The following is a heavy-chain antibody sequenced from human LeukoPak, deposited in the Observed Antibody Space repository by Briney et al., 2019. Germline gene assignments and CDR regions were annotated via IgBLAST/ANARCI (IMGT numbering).Heavy chain of an antibody. CDR3: ARGRQNSSGWYSSQTKYSHTFDY. CDR2: LYYSGST. CDR1: GGSIRSLNYY. Sequence: SETLSLTCTVSGGSIRSLNYYWGWIRQPPGKGLEWIGSLYYSGSTYYNPSLKSRVAISVDTSKNQFSLKLSSVTAADTAVYYCARGRQNSSGWYSSQTKYSHTFDYWGQGTLVTVSS. V-gene: IGHV4-39*07. J-gene: IGHJ4*02. D-gene: IGHD6-19*01.